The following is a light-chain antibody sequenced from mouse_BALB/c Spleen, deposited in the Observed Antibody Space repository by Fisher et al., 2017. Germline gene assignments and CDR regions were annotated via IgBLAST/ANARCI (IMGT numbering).Light chain of an antibody. CDR1: SSVSSSY. J-gene: IGKJ2*01. CDR3: QQWSGNPPT. V-gene: IGKV4-74*01. CDR2: DTS. Sequence: IVLTQSPAIMSASLGERVTMTCTASSSVSSSYLHWYQQKPGSSPKPWIYDTSNLASGFPARFSGSGSGTSYSLTISSMEAEDAATYYCQQWSGNPPTFGGGTKLEIK.